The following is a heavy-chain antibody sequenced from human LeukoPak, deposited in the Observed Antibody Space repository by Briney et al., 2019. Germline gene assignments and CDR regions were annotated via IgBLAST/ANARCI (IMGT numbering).Heavy chain of an antibody. CDR2: IIPILGIA. CDR3: AGDSYYGSGSYYSAAFDI. D-gene: IGHD3-10*01. V-gene: IGHV1-69*04. J-gene: IGHJ3*02. CDR1: GGTFSSYA. Sequence: SVKVSCKASGGTFSSYAISWVRQAPGQGLEWMGRIIPILGIANYAQKFQGRVTITADKSTSTAYMELSSLRSEDTAMYYCAGDSYYGSGSYYSAAFDIWGQGTMVTVSS.